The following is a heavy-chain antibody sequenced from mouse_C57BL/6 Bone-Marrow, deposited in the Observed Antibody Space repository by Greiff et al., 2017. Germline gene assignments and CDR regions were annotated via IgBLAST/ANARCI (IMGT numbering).Heavy chain of an antibody. V-gene: IGHV5-6*01. J-gene: IGHJ1*03. CDR2: ISSGGSST. D-gene: IGHD1-1*01. Sequence: EVQVVESGADLVKPAGSLTLSCAASGFTFTSYGMSWVRQTPDKRLEWVATISSGGSSTYYTDSVKGRFTISRDNAKNTLYLQMSSLKSEDTAMYYCARLYYYGSSYRYFDVWGTGTTVTVSS. CDR3: ARLYYYGSSYRYFDV. CDR1: GFTFTSYG.